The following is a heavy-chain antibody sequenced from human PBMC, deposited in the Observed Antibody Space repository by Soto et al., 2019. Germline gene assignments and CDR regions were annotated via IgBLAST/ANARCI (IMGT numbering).Heavy chain of an antibody. V-gene: IGHV3-33*01. J-gene: IGHJ6*02. CDR3: ARATTYYDSLTGPPYYCYYGMDV. Sequence: PGGSVRLSCAASGFTFSSYGMHWVRQAPGKGLEWVAVIWYDGSNKYYADSVKGRFTISRDNSKNTLYLQMNSLRAEETAVYYCARATTYYDSLTGPPYYCYYGMDVWGQGTTVTVSS. CDR2: IWYDGSNK. D-gene: IGHD3-9*01. CDR1: GFTFSSYG.